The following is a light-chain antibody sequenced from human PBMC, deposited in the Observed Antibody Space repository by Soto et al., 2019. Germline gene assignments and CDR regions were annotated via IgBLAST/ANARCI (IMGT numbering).Light chain of an antibody. CDR2: RNN. J-gene: IGLJ2*01. CDR3: AAWDDSLSGVV. V-gene: IGLV1-47*01. Sequence: QSVLTQPPSASGTPGQRVTISCSGSSSNIGSNYVYWYQQLPGPAPKLHIYRNNQRPSGVPDRFSGSKSGTSASLAISGLRSEDEADYYCAAWDDSLSGVVFGGGTKLTVL. CDR1: SSNIGSNY.